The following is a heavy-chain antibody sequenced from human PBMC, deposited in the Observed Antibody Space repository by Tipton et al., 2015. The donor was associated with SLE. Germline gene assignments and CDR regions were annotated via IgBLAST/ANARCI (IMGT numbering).Heavy chain of an antibody. J-gene: IGHJ5*02. Sequence: QLVQSGPEVKEPGSSVKVSCKASGASFSTYAIIWVRQAPGQGLEWMGGIIAFLGTTHYAQEFQGRVTITTDESTGTAYMELSGLRSEDTGVYYCARSPLGGPTLGWPDPWGQGTLVTVSS. CDR2: IIAFLGTT. CDR1: GASFSTYA. CDR3: ARSPLGGPTLGWPDP. D-gene: IGHD2-15*01. V-gene: IGHV1-69*05.